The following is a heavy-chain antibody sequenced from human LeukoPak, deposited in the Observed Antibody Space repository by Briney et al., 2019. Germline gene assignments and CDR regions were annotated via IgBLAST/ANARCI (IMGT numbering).Heavy chain of an antibody. CDR3: ALAVAALYNWFDP. D-gene: IGHD6-19*01. Sequence: ASVKVSCKASGYTFTDYYMQWVRQAPGQGLEWMGWINPKSGGTNYAQKFQGRVTLTRDTSITTVYMEVSSLRSDDTAVYYCALAVAALYNWFDPWGQGTLVTVSS. J-gene: IGHJ5*02. V-gene: IGHV1-2*02. CDR1: GYTFTDYY. CDR2: INPKSGGT.